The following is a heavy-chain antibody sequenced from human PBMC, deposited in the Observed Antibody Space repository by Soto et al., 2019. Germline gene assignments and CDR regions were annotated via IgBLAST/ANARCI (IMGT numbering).Heavy chain of an antibody. CDR2: ISGSGGST. CDR3: AKDPFMPLGSGGSCYDY. J-gene: IGHJ4*02. Sequence: GGSLRLSCAASGFTFSSYAMSWVRQAPGKGLEWVSAISGSGGSTYYADSVKGRFTISRDNSKNTLYLQMNSLRAEDTAVYYCAKDPFMPLGSGGSCYDYWGQGTLVTVSS. CDR1: GFTFSSYA. V-gene: IGHV3-23*01. D-gene: IGHD2-15*01.